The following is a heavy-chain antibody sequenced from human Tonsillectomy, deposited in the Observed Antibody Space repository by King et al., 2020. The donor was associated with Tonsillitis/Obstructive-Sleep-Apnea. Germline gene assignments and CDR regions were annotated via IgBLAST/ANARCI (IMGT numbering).Heavy chain of an antibody. Sequence: VQLQQWGAGLLKPSETLSLTCAVYGGSFSGYYWSWIRQPPGKGLEWIGEINHSGSTNYNPSLKSRVTISVDTPKNQFSLKLSSVTAADTAVYYCAGLRGYCGGDCYSDSGGLDDYWGQGTLVTVSS. CDR2: INHSGST. CDR3: AGLRGYCGGDCYSDSGGLDDY. J-gene: IGHJ4*02. CDR1: GGSFSGYY. D-gene: IGHD2-21*01. V-gene: IGHV4-34*01.